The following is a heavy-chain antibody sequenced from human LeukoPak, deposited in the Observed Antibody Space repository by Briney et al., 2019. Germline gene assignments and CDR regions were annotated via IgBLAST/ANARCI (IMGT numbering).Heavy chain of an antibody. J-gene: IGHJ3*02. D-gene: IGHD3-22*01. Sequence: GGSLRLSCAASGFTFSSYWMSWVRQAPGKGLEWVANIKQDGSEKYYVDSVKGRFTISRDNAKNSLYLQMNSLRAEDTAVYYCARDWRPYYYDSSGSYDAFDIWGQGTMVTVSS. V-gene: IGHV3-7*01. CDR3: ARDWRPYYYDSSGSYDAFDI. CDR1: GFTFSSYW. CDR2: IKQDGSEK.